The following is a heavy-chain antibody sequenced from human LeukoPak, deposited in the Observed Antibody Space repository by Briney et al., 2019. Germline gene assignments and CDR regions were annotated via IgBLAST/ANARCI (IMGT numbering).Heavy chain of an antibody. D-gene: IGHD3-9*01. Sequence: PGGSLRLSCAASGFTFSSYAMSWVRQAPGKGLEWVSAISGSGGSTYYADSVKGRFTISRDNSKNTLYLQMNSLRAEDTAVYYCAKGSYYDILTGYHPEYYFDYWGQGTLVTVSS. J-gene: IGHJ4*02. CDR2: ISGSGGST. CDR3: AKGSYYDILTGYHPEYYFDY. CDR1: GFTFSSYA. V-gene: IGHV3-23*01.